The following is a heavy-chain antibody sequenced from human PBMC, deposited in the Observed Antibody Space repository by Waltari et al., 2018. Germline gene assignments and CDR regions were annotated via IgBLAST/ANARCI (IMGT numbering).Heavy chain of an antibody. CDR3: AGDRAIGLFFDY. D-gene: IGHD2-2*01. V-gene: IGHV4-4*02. CDR1: GAPISGIYW. CDR2: VHHSGKT. Sequence: QVQLQESGQGLVKPSGTLSSTCAVSGAPISGIYWWSWVRQSPAKGLEWIGQVHHSGKTHYNPSLQSRVTISLDKPKNQFSLNLNSVTAADTAVYYCAGDRAIGLFFDYWGRGTLVTVSS. J-gene: IGHJ4*02.